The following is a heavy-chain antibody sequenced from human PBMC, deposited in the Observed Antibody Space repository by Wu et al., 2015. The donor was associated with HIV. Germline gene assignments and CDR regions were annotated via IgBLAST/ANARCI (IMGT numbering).Heavy chain of an antibody. CDR1: GGTFSDYA. CDR2: ITPIVGTS. CDR3: ARSPYNDYGSNRPFDY. J-gene: IGHJ4*02. Sequence: QVQLVQSGAEVKKPGSSVKVSCKASGGTFSDYAFSWVRQAPGQGLEWMGRITPIVGTSNYAQKFQGRITITAEKSTRTVYMELSSLRSEDTAVYYCARSPYNDYGSNRPFDYVGPGNAGHRHL. V-gene: IGHV1-69*04. D-gene: IGHD4-23*01.